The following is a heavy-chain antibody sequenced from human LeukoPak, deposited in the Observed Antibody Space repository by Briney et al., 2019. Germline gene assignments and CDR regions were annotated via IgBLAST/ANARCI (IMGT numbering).Heavy chain of an antibody. D-gene: IGHD3-22*01. CDR2: IYYSGST. J-gene: IGHJ3*02. V-gene: IGHV4-59*12. Sequence: SETLSLTCTVSGGSISSYYWSWIRQPPGKGLEWIGYIYYSGSTNYNPSLKSRVTISEDTSKNQFSLKLSSVTAADTAVYYCARDYYDSSGYYDDAFDIWGQGTMVTVSS. CDR3: ARDYYDSSGYYDDAFDI. CDR1: GGSISSYY.